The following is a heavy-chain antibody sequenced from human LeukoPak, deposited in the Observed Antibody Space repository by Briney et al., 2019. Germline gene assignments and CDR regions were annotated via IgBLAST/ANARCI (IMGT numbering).Heavy chain of an antibody. CDR3: ARDYNFDY. Sequence: GGSLRLSCAASGFTFSSYWMHWVRQAPGKGLVWVSRINRDGTSTSYADSVKGRFTISGENAKNTLYLQMSSLRVEDTAVYYCARDYNFDYWGQGTLVTVSS. D-gene: IGHD3-10*01. J-gene: IGHJ4*02. CDR2: INRDGTST. V-gene: IGHV3-74*01. CDR1: GFTFSSYW.